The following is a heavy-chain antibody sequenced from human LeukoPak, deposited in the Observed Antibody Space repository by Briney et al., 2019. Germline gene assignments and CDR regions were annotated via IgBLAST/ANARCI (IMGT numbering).Heavy chain of an antibody. D-gene: IGHD6-13*01. V-gene: IGHV1-18*01. CDR3: ARRLDSSSWGYYYYMDV. Sequence: GASVKVSCKASGYTFTSYGISWVRQAPGQGLEWIGWISAYNGNTNYAQKLQGRVTMTTDTSTSTAYMELRSLRSDDTAVYYCARRLDSSSWGYYYYMDVWGKGTTVTVSS. J-gene: IGHJ6*03. CDR2: ISAYNGNT. CDR1: GYTFTSYG.